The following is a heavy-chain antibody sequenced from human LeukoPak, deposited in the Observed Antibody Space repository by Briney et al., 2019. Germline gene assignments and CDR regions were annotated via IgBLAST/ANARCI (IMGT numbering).Heavy chain of an antibody. Sequence: QSGGSLRLSCAASGFTFSIYAMSWVRQAPGKGLEWVSAISGSGGSTYYADSVKGRFTSSRDNSKNTLYLQMNSLRADDTAVYYCAKDFSGSDYYDGFDSWGQGTLVTVSS. CDR3: AKDFSGSDYYDGFDS. V-gene: IGHV3-23*01. CDR2: ISGSGGST. J-gene: IGHJ4*02. CDR1: GFTFSIYA. D-gene: IGHD3-22*01.